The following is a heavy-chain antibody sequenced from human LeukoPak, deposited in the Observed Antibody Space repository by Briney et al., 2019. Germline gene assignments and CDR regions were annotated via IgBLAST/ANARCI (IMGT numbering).Heavy chain of an antibody. CDR2: ISGDGGST. CDR1: GFTFYDYA. J-gene: IGHJ1*01. V-gene: IGHV3-43*02. D-gene: IGHD6-13*01. CDR3: AKDPSIYSTSWPQYFQH. Sequence: GGSLRLSCVAPGFTFYDYAMHGVRQAPGKGLEWVSLISGDGGSTYYADSVKGRFTISRDNSKNSLYLQMNSLRTEDTALYYCAKDPSIYSTSWPQYFQHSGQGTLVTVSS.